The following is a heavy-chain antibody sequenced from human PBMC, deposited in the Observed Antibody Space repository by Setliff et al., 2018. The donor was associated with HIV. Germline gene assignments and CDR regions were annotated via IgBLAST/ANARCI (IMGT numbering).Heavy chain of an antibody. J-gene: IGHJ5*02. CDR1: GGSINIGSFY. Sequence: SETLSLTCTVSGGSINIGSFYWSWIRQPAGKGPEWLGHVYTSGNTYYDPSLASRVAISLDRSKNQFSLKLGSVTAADTALYFCARGRGVWFEGSWFDPWGQGILVTVSS. D-gene: IGHD6-19*01. CDR2: VYTSGNT. CDR3: ARGRGVWFEGSWFDP. V-gene: IGHV4-61*09.